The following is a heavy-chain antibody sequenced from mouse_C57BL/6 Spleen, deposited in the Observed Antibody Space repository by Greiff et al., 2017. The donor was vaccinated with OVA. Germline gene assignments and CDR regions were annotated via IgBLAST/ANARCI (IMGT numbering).Heavy chain of an antibody. V-gene: IGHV5-15*01. J-gene: IGHJ3*01. CDR1: GFTFSDYG. Sequence: EVKVVESGGGLVQPGGSLKLSCAASGFTFSDYGMAWVRQAPRKGPEWVAFISNLAYSIYYADTVTGRFTISRENAKNTLHLEMSSLRSEDTAMYYCARRGKDYDVFAYWGQGTLVTVSA. CDR3: ARRGKDYDVFAY. CDR2: ISNLAYSI. D-gene: IGHD2-4*01.